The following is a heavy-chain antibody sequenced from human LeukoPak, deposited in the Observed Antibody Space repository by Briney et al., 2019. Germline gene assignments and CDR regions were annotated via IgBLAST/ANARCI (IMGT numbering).Heavy chain of an antibody. Sequence: ASVKVSFKASGYTFTIYGISWVRQAPGQGREWMGWISAYNGNTNYAQKLQGRVTMTTDTSTSTAYMELRSLRSDDTAVYYCARDSRRFGELLRPLFDYWGQGTLVTVSS. D-gene: IGHD3-10*01. J-gene: IGHJ4*02. CDR2: ISAYNGNT. V-gene: IGHV1-18*01. CDR3: ARDSRRFGELLRPLFDY. CDR1: GYTFTIYG.